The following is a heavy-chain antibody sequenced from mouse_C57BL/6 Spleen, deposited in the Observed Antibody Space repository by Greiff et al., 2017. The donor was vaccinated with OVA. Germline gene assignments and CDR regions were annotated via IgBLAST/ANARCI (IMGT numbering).Heavy chain of an antibody. V-gene: IGHV1-55*01. CDR2: IYPGSGST. Sequence: QVQLQQPGAELVKPGASVKMSCKASGYTFTSYWITWVKQRPGQGLEWIGDIYPGSGSTNYNEKFKSKATLTVDTSSSTAYMQLSSLTSEDSAVYDCAREGFDYYGSAWYFDVWGTGTTVTVSS. D-gene: IGHD1-1*01. J-gene: IGHJ1*03. CDR1: GYTFTSYW. CDR3: AREGFDYYGSAWYFDV.